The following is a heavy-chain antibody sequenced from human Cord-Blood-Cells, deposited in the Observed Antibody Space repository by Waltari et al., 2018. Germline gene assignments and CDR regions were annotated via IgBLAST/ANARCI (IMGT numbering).Heavy chain of an antibody. CDR2: IIPIFGTA. Sequence: HGQPAQSEAEVTKPGSSVMVSCKAYGSTLSSSAISWVRQAPGQGLEWMGGIIPIFGTANYAQKFQGRVTITADESTSTAYMELSSLRSEDTAVYYCARDGSSSWYFDYWGQGTLVTVSS. V-gene: IGHV1-69*01. J-gene: IGHJ4*02. CDR3: ARDGSSSWYFDY. D-gene: IGHD6-13*01. CDR1: GSTLSSSA.